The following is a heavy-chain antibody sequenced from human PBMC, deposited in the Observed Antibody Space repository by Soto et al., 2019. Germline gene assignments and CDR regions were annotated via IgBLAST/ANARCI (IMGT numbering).Heavy chain of an antibody. CDR2: IYYSGST. D-gene: IGHD1-7*01. CDR3: ATMGTPATGLFYFDD. CDR1: GGSISSSSYY. Sequence: SETLSLTCTVSGGSISSSSYYWGWIRQPPGKGLEWIGSIYYSGSTYYNPSLKSRVTISVDTSKNQFSLTLSFVTAADTAVYYCATMGTPATGLFYFDDWGQGTLVTVSS. J-gene: IGHJ4*02. V-gene: IGHV4-39*01.